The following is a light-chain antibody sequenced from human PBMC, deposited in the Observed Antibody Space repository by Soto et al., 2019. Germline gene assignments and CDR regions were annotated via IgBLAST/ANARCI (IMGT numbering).Light chain of an antibody. CDR2: NNN. CDR1: ISNIGTNA. Sequence: QSSLTQPPSASGTPGQRVTISCSGGISNIGTNAVNWYQQPPGTAPKLLIYNNNQRPSGVPDRFSGSKSGTSASLAISGLQSEDEADYYCAAWDDSLNGYVFGTGTKVTVL. CDR3: AAWDDSLNGYV. V-gene: IGLV1-44*01. J-gene: IGLJ1*01.